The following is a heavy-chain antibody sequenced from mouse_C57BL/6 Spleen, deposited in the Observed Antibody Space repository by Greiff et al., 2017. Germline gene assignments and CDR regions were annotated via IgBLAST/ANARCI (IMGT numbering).Heavy chain of an antibody. J-gene: IGHJ3*01. CDR3: APTAQATPFAY. V-gene: IGHV1-31*01. CDR2: IYPYNGVS. CDR1: GYSFTGYY. Sequence: VQLQQSGPELVKPGASVKISCKASGYSFTGYYMHWVKQSHGNILDWIGYIYPYNGVSSYNQKFKGKATLTVDKSSSPAYMELRSRTSEDSAVYYCAPTAQATPFAYWGQGTLVTVSA. D-gene: IGHD3-2*02.